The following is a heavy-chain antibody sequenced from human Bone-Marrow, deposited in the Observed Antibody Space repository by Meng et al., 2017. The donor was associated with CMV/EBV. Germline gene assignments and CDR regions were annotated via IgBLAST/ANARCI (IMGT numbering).Heavy chain of an antibody. CDR2: INPSGGST. V-gene: IGHV1-46*01. CDR3: ARDPTSSIWHRFDP. Sequence: ASVKVSCKASGYTFTGYYMHWVRQAPGQGLEWMGMINPSGGSTSYAQKFQGRVTLTRETSTSTVYMELSSPRSEDTAVYYCARDPTSSIWHRFDPWGQGNLVTVSS. CDR1: GYTFTGYY. J-gene: IGHJ5*02. D-gene: IGHD6-13*01.